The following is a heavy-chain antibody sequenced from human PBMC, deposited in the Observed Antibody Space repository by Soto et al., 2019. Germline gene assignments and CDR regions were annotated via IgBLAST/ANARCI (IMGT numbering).Heavy chain of an antibody. Sequence: GGSLRLSCTASGFTFGDYAMSWFRQAPGKGLEWVGFIRSKAYGGTTEYAASVKGRFTISRDDSKSIAYLQMNSLKTEDTAVYYCTRPMSIAADGRYCYSGMDVWGQGTTVTVSS. V-gene: IGHV3-49*03. J-gene: IGHJ6*02. CDR2: IRSKAYGGTT. CDR1: GFTFGDYA. CDR3: TRPMSIAADGRYCYSGMDV. D-gene: IGHD6-13*01.